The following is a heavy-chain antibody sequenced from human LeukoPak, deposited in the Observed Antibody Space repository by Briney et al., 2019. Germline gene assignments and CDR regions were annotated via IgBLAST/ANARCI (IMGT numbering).Heavy chain of an antibody. CDR1: GYTFTSYG. CDR3: ARSNGYSYGSGSYYSDY. V-gene: IGHV1-18*01. D-gene: IGHD3-10*01. Sequence: ASVKVSCNASGYTFTSYGISWVRQAPGQGLEWMGWISAYNGNTNYAQKLQGRVTMTTDTSTSTAYMELRSLRSDDTAVYYCARSNGYSYGSGSYYSDYWGQGTLVTVSS. CDR2: ISAYNGNT. J-gene: IGHJ4*02.